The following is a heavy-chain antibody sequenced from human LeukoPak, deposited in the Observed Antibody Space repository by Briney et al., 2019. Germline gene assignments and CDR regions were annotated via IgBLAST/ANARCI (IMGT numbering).Heavy chain of an antibody. CDR1: GFTFSTYS. Sequence: GGSLRLSCSASGFTFSTYSMNWVRQAPGKGLEWVSSISSSSTYIYYADSVKGRFTISRDNAKNSLYLRMNSLRAEDTAVYYCASIKSELSHWGQGTLVTVSS. V-gene: IGHV3-21*01. J-gene: IGHJ1*01. CDR2: ISSSSTYI. D-gene: IGHD1-26*01. CDR3: ASIKSELSH.